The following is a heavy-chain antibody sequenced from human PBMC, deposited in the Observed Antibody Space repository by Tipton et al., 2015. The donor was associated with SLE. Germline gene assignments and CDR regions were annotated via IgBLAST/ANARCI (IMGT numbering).Heavy chain of an antibody. D-gene: IGHD2-8*01. V-gene: IGHV3-23*01. CDR2: ISGSGHNT. CDR3: AKERTIPFDY. CDR1: GFTFSSLA. Sequence: SLRLSCEASGFTFSSLAMSWVRQAPGEGLEWVSAISGSGHNTYYADSLKGRFTVSRDNSKNTLYLQMNSLRAEDTAIYYCAKERTIPFDYWGQGTLVTVSS. J-gene: IGHJ4*02.